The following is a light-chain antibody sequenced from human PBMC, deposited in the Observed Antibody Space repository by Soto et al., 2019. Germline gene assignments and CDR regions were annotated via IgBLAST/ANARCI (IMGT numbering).Light chain of an antibody. V-gene: IGKV3-20*01. CDR1: QAVSSIL. CDR2: GAS. J-gene: IGKJ4*01. Sequence: EVVLTQSPGTLSLFPGERATLSCRASQAVSSILLAWYQQKPGQAPRLLIYGASSRATGIPDRFSGSGSGTDFTLTVSRLEPEDFAVYYCQQHGTSPIFGGGTKVEIK. CDR3: QQHGTSPI.